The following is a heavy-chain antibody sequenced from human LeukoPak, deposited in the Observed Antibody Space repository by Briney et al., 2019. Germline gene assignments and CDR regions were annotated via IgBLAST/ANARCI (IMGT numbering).Heavy chain of an antibody. D-gene: IGHD2-21*02. Sequence: SETLSLTCTVSGASISSYYWSWIRQPPGKGLEWIGYIFYYGSTNYNPSLKSRVTISVDTSKNQFSLKLKSVTAADTAVYYCARGRGDFIIFDYWGQGAWSPSPQ. CDR3: ARGRGDFIIFDY. V-gene: IGHV4-59*01. CDR2: IFYYGST. J-gene: IGHJ4*02. CDR1: GASISSYY.